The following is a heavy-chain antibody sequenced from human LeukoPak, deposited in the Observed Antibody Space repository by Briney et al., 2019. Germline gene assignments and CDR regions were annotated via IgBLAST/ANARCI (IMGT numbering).Heavy chain of an antibody. Sequence: TLSLTCPVSGASISSGGYYCSWIRQHPGKGLEWIGYIYYRGITYYTPSLKSRVTISVDTSKNQFSLKLSSVTAADTAVYYCARDSNSGYDPWGEGTLVTVSS. J-gene: IGHJ5*02. CDR1: GASISSGGYY. CDR3: ARDSNSGYDP. CDR2: IYYRGIT. V-gene: IGHV4-31*03. D-gene: IGHD5-12*01.